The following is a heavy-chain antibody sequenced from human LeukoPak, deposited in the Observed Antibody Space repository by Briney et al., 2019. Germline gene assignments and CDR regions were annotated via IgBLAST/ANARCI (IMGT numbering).Heavy chain of an antibody. CDR2: IWYDGSDK. Sequence: GRSLRLSCAASGFTFSSSGMHWVRQAPGKGLEWVAVIWYDGSDKYSADSVKGRFTISRDNSKNTLYMQMNSLRAEDTAVYYCAILRVEADIMATQKNWGQGTLVTVSS. D-gene: IGHD5-12*01. CDR1: GFTFSSSG. V-gene: IGHV3-33*01. J-gene: IGHJ4*02. CDR3: AILRVEADIMATQKN.